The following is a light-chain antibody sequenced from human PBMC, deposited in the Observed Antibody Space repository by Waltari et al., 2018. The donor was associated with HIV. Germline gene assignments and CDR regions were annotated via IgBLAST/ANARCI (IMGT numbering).Light chain of an antibody. CDR1: SSDVGGYNY. CDR3: SSYTSSDTVV. Sequence: QSALTQPASVSGSPGQSITISCTRTSSDVGGYNYVSWYQQHPGKAPHLMIYEVSNRPSGVSNRFSGSKSGNTASLTISGLQAEDESNYYCSSYTSSDTVVFGGGTKLTVL. J-gene: IGLJ2*01. V-gene: IGLV2-14*01. CDR2: EVS.